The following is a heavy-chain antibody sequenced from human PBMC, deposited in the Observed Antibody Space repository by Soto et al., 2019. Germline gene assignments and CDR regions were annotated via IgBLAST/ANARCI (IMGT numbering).Heavy chain of an antibody. J-gene: IGHJ4*02. D-gene: IGHD3-10*01. CDR1: GFPFTSYG. V-gene: IGHV3-30*03. CDR2: ISYDGSDK. Sequence: QVQLVESGGGVVQPGRSLRLYCAASGFPFTSYGMHWVREGPDKGLEWVAIISYDGSDKYYADSVKGRFTISRDNSKNTLYLQMNSLRPEDTALYYCVGAQYYFDYRGQGTLVIVSS. CDR3: VGAQYYFDY.